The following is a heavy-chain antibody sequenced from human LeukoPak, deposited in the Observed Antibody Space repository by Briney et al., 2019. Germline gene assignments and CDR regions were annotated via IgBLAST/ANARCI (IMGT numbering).Heavy chain of an antibody. Sequence: SETLSLTCAVYGGSFSGYYWSWIRQPPGKGLEWIGEINHSGSTNYNPSLKSRVTISVDTSKNQFSLKLSSVTAADTAVYYCAISSGWTRSWFDPWGQGTLVTVSS. D-gene: IGHD6-19*01. CDR3: AISSGWTRSWFDP. CDR1: GGSFSGYY. CDR2: INHSGST. J-gene: IGHJ5*02. V-gene: IGHV4-34*01.